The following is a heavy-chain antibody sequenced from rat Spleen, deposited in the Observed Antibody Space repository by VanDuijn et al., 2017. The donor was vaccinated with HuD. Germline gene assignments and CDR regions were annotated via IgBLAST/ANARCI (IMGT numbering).Heavy chain of an antibody. CDR1: GFTFSDYY. CDR2: ISYDGSST. D-gene: IGHD1-12*02. J-gene: IGHJ1*01. V-gene: IGHV5-29*01. CDR3: ARHYYDGSYYYWYFDF. Sequence: EVQLVESGGGLVQPGRSLKLSCAASGFTFSDYYMAWVRQAPTKGLEWVATISYDGSSTYYRDSVKGRFTISRDNAKSTLYLQMDSLRSEDTATYYCARHYYDGSYYYWYFDFWGPGTMVTVSS.